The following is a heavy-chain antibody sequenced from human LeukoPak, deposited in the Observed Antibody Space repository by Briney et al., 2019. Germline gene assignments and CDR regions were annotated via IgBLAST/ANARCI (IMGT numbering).Heavy chain of an antibody. CDR1: GGSISSSSYY. CDR2: IYYSGST. J-gene: IGHJ3*02. D-gene: IGHD6-6*01. CDR3: ARDRPRARAAFDI. Sequence: SETLSLTCTVSGGSISSSSYYWGWIRQPPGKGLEWIGSIYYSGSTYYNPSLKSRVTISVDTSKNQFSLKLSSVTAADTAVYYCARDRPRARAAFDIWGQGTMVTVSS. V-gene: IGHV4-39*07.